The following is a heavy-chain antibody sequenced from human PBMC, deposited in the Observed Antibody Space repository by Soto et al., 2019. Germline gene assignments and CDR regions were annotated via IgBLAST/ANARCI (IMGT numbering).Heavy chain of an antibody. D-gene: IGHD3-9*01. J-gene: IGHJ3*02. CDR3: ARAPRRYFDWLLSLGAFDI. Sequence: QVQLQESGPVLVKPSHTLSLTCKVSGGSISSGDYCWSWIRQPPGKGLAWIGYIHHSGSTYYNPHLKTRVTISIDTSKHQFSLRLSSVTAADTAVYDCARAPRRYFDWLLSLGAFDIWGQGTMVTVSS. CDR1: GGSISSGDYC. V-gene: IGHV4-30-4*08. CDR2: IHHSGST.